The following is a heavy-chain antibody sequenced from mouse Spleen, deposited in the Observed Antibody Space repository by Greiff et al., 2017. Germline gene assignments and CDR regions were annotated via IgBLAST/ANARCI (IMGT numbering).Heavy chain of an antibody. CDR1: GFTLSDAW. CDR3: IPHPFAY. V-gene: IGHV6-6*01. CDR2: IRNKVKNPAT. Sequence: EVKLMESGGGLVQPGGSKKLSCDVSGFTLSDAWMEWVRQSPEKGLEWVAEIRNKVKNPATYYVESVKGRFTISRDDSKSRVYLEMNSLRPEDTGIYYCIPHPFAYWGQGTLVTVSA. J-gene: IGHJ3*01. D-gene: IGHD6-1*01.